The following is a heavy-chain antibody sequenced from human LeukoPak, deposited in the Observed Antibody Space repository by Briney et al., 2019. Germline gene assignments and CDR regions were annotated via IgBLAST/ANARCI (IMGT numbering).Heavy chain of an antibody. V-gene: IGHV3-23*01. J-gene: IGHJ4*02. Sequence: GGSLRLSCAASGFTFSSYAMSWVRQAPGKGLEWVSAISGSGGSTYYADSVKGRFTISRDNSKDTVYLQMNSLTAADTAVYYCAKGGWLDHWGQGILVTVSA. CDR3: AKGGWLDH. CDR1: GFTFSSYA. D-gene: IGHD6-19*01. CDR2: ISGSGGST.